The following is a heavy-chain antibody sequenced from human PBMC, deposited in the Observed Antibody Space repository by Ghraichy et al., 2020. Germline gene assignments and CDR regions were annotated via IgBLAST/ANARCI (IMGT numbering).Heavy chain of an antibody. V-gene: IGHV4-34*01. CDR3: ARGTTRYYDSSGYGHDY. CDR1: GGSFSGYY. Sequence: SETLSLTCAVYGGSFSGYYWSWIRQPPGKGLEWIGEINHSGSTNYNPSLKSRVTISVDTSKNQFSLKLSSVTAADTAVYYCARGTTRYYDSSGYGHDYWGQGTLVTVSS. D-gene: IGHD3-22*01. J-gene: IGHJ4*02. CDR2: INHSGST.